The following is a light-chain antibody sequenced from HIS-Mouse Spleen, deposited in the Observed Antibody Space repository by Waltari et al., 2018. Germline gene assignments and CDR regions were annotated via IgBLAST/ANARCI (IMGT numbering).Light chain of an antibody. V-gene: IGLV1-40*01. CDR1: SPNIGAGYD. J-gene: IGLJ3*02. Sequence: QSVLTQPPSVSGAPGQRVTIPCTGSSPNIGAGYDVHWYQQLPGTAPKLPIYGNSNRPSGVPDRFSGYKSGTSASLAITGLQAEDEADYYCQSYDSSLSGSVFGGGTKLTVL. CDR2: GNS. CDR3: QSYDSSLSGSV.